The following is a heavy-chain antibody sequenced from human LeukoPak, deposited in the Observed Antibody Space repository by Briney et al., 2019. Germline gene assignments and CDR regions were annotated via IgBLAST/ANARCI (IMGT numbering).Heavy chain of an antibody. CDR2: IYTSGST. D-gene: IGHD5-24*01. CDR1: GGSISSGSYY. CDR3: AREEGGYNYADLYYFDY. Sequence: SETLSLTCTVSGGSISSGSYYWSWIRQPAGKGLEWIGRIYTSGSTNYNPSLKSRVTISVDTSKNRFSLKLSSVTAADTAVYYCAREEGGYNYADLYYFDYWGQGTLVTVSS. J-gene: IGHJ4*02. V-gene: IGHV4-61*02.